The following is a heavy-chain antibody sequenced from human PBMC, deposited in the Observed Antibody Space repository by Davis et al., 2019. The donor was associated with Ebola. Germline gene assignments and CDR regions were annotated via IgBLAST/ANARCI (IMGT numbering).Heavy chain of an antibody. D-gene: IGHD3-3*01. CDR1: GGTFSSYA. CDR2: ISAYNGNT. CDR3: ARTWGGDRFLGYYYGMDV. J-gene: IGHJ6*02. Sequence: ASVKVSCKASGGTFSSYAISWVRQAPGQGLEWMGWISAYNGNTNYAQKLQGRVTMTTDTSTSTAYMELRSLRSDDTAVYYCARTWGGDRFLGYYYGMDVWGQGTTVTVSS. V-gene: IGHV1-18*01.